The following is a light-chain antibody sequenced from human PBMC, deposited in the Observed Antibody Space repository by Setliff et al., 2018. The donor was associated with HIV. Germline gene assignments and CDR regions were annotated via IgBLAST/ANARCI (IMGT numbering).Light chain of an antibody. Sequence: YELTQPPSVSVAPGKTARITCVGDNIETKSVHWYQQRPGQAPVLVVYDDSDRPSGIPERFSGSNSDNTATLTISGVEAGDEADYYCQVWDTSSDHPVFGGGTKVTVL. CDR3: QVWDTSSDHPV. J-gene: IGLJ2*01. CDR2: DDS. V-gene: IGLV3-21*03. CDR1: NIETKS.